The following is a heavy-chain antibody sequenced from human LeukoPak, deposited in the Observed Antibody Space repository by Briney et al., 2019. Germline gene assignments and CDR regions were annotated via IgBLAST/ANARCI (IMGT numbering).Heavy chain of an antibody. CDR1: GYTFTGHY. Sequence: ASVKVSCKASGYTFTGHYMHWVRQAPGQGLEWMGRINPNSGGTNYAQKFQGRVTMTRDTSISIAYMELSRLRSDDTAVYYCARVVYYYDSSGYEYWGQGTLVTVSS. CDR2: INPNSGGT. J-gene: IGHJ4*02. CDR3: ARVVYYYDSSGYEY. V-gene: IGHV1-2*06. D-gene: IGHD3-22*01.